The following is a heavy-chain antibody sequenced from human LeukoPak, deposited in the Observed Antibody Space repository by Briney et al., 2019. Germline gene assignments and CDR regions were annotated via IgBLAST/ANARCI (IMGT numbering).Heavy chain of an antibody. CDR1: GFTFSSYS. CDR2: ISSNSSTI. J-gene: IGHJ1*01. D-gene: IGHD1-26*01. CDR3: ARDAEGSYWRSYFQH. V-gene: IGHV3-48*04. Sequence: PGGSLRPSCAASGFTFSSYSMNWVRQAPGKGLEWVSYISSNSSTIYYADSVKGRFTISRDNAKNSLYLQMNSLRAEDTAVYYCARDAEGSYWRSYFQHWGQGTLVTVSS.